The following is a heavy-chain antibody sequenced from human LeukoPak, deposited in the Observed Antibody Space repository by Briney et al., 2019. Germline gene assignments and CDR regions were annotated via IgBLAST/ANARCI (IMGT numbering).Heavy chain of an antibody. D-gene: IGHD4-17*01. J-gene: IGHJ4*02. CDR1: GGTFISYA. CDR2: IIPIFGKA. CDR3: AIQTTVTSYYFDY. Sequence: SVKVSCKASGGTFISYAISWVRQAPGQGREWMGRIIPIFGKANYAQKFQGRVTITTDQSTSTAYMELSSLRSEDTAVYYCAIQTTVTSYYFDYWGQGTLVTVSS. V-gene: IGHV1-69*05.